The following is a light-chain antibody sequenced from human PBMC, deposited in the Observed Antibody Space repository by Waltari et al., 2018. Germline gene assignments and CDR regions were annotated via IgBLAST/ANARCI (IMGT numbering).Light chain of an antibody. J-gene: IGLJ2*01. CDR1: TTDLGVYNY. V-gene: IGLV2-8*01. Sequence: QSALTQPPSASGSPGQSVTISCTGTTTDLGVYNYVSWSQQHPGTAPNLLIYEVTERPSGVPDRFSGSKSGNTASLTVSGLQGEDEADYYCASFAGSNNLFGGGTKLTVL. CDR3: ASFAGSNNL. CDR2: EVT.